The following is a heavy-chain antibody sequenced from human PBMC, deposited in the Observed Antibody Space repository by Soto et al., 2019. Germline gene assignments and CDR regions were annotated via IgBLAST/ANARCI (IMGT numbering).Heavy chain of an antibody. CDR1: GFTFSSYA. V-gene: IGHV3-23*01. J-gene: IGHJ5*02. Sequence: GGSLRLSCAASGFTFSSYAMSWGRQAPGKGLEWVSAISGSGGSTYYADSVKGRFTISRDNSKNTLYLQMNNLRAEDTAVYYCGKDLSGYCSSTSCYNWFDPWGQGTLVTVSS. D-gene: IGHD2-2*01. CDR2: ISGSGGST. CDR3: GKDLSGYCSSTSCYNWFDP.